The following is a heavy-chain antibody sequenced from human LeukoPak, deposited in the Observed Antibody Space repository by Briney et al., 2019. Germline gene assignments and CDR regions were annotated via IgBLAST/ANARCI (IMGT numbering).Heavy chain of an antibody. Sequence: PSQTLSLTCTVSGGSISSGGYYWRWIRQHPGKGLEWIGYIYYSGSTYYNPSLKSRVTISVDTSKNQFSLKLSSVTAADTAVYYCARDDGSPTGFDPWGQGTLVTVSS. J-gene: IGHJ5*02. CDR1: GGSISSGGYY. CDR3: ARDDGSPTGFDP. CDR2: IYYSGST. D-gene: IGHD3-10*01. V-gene: IGHV4-31*03.